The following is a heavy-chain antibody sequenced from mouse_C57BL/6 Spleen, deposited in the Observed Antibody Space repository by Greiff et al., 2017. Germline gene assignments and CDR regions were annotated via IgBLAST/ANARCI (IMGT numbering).Heavy chain of an antibody. CDR1: GFTFSSYA. J-gene: IGHJ2*01. D-gene: IGHD2-3*01. Sequence: EVMLVESGGGLVKPGGSLKLSCAASGFTFSSYAMSWVRQTPEKRLEWVATISDGGSYTYYPDNVKGRFTISRDNAKNNLYLQMSHLKSEDTAMYYCARGIYDGYYFDYWGQGTTRTVSS. CDR3: ARGIYDGYYFDY. CDR2: ISDGGSYT. V-gene: IGHV5-4*03.